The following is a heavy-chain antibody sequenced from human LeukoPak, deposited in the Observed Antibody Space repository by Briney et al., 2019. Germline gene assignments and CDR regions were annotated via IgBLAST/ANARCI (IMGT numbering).Heavy chain of an antibody. J-gene: IGHJ4*02. CDR1: GGSITSYY. Sequence: SETLSLTCTVSGGSITSYYWTYIRQPAGKGLEWIGRIHTRVSTNYNPSLKSRVTMSVDTSKNQFSLNLSSVTAADTAMYYCAREFSGTSIAARVFDSWGQGTLVTVSS. V-gene: IGHV4-4*07. CDR3: AREFSGTSIAARVFDS. D-gene: IGHD6-6*01. CDR2: IHTRVST.